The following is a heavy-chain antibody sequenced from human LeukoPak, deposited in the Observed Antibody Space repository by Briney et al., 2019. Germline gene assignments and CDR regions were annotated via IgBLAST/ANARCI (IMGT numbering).Heavy chain of an antibody. Sequence: GGSLRLSCAASGFTLSTYAMHWVRQAPGKGLEWVAVISSDGRDKKYADSVKGRFSISRDNSKNTLYLQMDSLRSEDTAVYYCAKYTDNSANYYFDYWGQGTLVTVSS. CDR3: AKYTDNSANYYFDY. D-gene: IGHD1-1*01. CDR2: ISSDGRDK. CDR1: GFTLSTYA. V-gene: IGHV3-30*18. J-gene: IGHJ4*02.